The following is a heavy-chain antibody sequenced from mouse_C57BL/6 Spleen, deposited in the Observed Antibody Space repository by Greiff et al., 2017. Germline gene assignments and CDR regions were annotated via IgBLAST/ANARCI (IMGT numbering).Heavy chain of an antibody. CDR2: IDPEDGAT. J-gene: IGHJ3*01. V-gene: IGHV14-1*01. CDR3: TPTTVVERSFAD. Sequence: EVQLQQSGAELVRPGASVKLSCTASGFNIKDYYMHWVKQRPEQGLEWIGRIDPEDGATEYAPKFQGKATMTPDTSSNTAYLQLSSLTSEDTAVNYCTPTTVVERSFADWGKGTLVTVSA. CDR1: GFNIKDYY. D-gene: IGHD1-1*01.